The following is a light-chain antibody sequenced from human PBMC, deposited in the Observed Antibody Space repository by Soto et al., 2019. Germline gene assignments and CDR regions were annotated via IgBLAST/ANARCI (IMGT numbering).Light chain of an antibody. Sequence: SYELTQPPSVSVAPGKTARITCGGNNIGSKSVHWYQQKPGQAPVVVIYYDSDRPSGIPERFSGSNSGNTATLTISRVEAGDEADYYCQVWDNSSAVFGGGTKLTVL. V-gene: IGLV3-21*04. CDR1: NIGSKS. J-gene: IGLJ2*01. CDR2: YDS. CDR3: QVWDNSSAV.